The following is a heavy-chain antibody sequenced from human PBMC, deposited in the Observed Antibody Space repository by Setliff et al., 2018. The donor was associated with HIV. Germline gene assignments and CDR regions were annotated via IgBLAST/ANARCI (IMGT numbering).Heavy chain of an antibody. J-gene: IGHJ3*01. CDR2: IDHSGST. Sequence: SETLSLTCTVAVCSISNYYWSWSRQPPGKGLEWIGEIDHSGSTNNNPSLKSRLTISVDTSKKQHSLRLSSVTSADAAVYYCARFSSTGWRRAFDVWGQGTMVTVSS. D-gene: IGHD6-19*01. CDR1: VCSISNYY. CDR3: ARFSSTGWRRAFDV. V-gene: IGHV4-34*01.